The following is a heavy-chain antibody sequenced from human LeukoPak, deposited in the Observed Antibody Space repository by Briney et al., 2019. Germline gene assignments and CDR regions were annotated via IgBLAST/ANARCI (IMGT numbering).Heavy chain of an antibody. CDR3: ARCIAARPGVLDY. J-gene: IGHJ4*02. CDR1: GGSIGGSNG. D-gene: IGHD6-6*01. CDR2: IYHSGST. V-gene: IGHV4-4*02. Sequence: SETLSLTCAVSGGSIGGSNGWSWVRQPPGKGLKWIGEIYHSGSTNYDPSLKSRVTISVDKSKNQFSLKLSSVTAADTAVYYCARCIAARPGVLDYWGQGTLVTVSS.